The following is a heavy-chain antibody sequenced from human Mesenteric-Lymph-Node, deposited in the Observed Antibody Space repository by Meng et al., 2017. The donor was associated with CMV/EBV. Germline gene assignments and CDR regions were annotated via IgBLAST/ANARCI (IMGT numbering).Heavy chain of an antibody. CDR3: AKGGSSGRE. V-gene: IGHV4-59*11. CDR1: GGSISPHY. J-gene: IGHJ4*02. D-gene: IGHD6-19*01. Sequence: GSLRLSCTVSGGSISPHYWSWIRQAPGKGLEWIGYVYFTGSTNYHPSLKSRVTISVDTSKSQFSLKLRSVTAADTAFYYCAKGGSSGREWGQGTLVTVSS. CDR2: VYFTGST.